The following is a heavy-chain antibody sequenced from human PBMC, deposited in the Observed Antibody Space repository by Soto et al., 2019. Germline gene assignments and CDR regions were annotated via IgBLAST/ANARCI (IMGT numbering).Heavy chain of an antibody. CDR2: IYSDDDK. CDR3: PRLGVAGIRYYFDS. V-gene: IGHV2-5*02. Sequence: QITLKESGPALVKPTQTLTLTCTFSGFSLSSSGVGVGWIRQPPGKALEWLTFIYSDDDKRYSPSLKSRLTTPKKATKPQVVLTRTHMDHADTATYDWPRLGVAGIRYYFDSWGQGTLVTVS. D-gene: IGHD3-10*01. J-gene: IGHJ4*02. CDR1: GFSLSSSGVG.